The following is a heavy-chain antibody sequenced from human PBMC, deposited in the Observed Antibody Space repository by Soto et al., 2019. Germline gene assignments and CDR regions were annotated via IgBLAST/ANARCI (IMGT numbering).Heavy chain of an antibody. J-gene: IGHJ6*02. CDR3: ARVSPYYDFWSGYYYYYYGMDV. CDR1: GGSFSGYY. D-gene: IGHD3-3*01. CDR2: INHSGST. Sequence: SETLSLTCAVYGGSFSGYYWSWIRQPPGKGLEWIGEINHSGSTNYNPSLKSRVTISVDTSKNQFSLKLSSVTAADTAVYYCARVSPYYDFWSGYYYYYYGMDVWGQGTTVTVSS. V-gene: IGHV4-34*01.